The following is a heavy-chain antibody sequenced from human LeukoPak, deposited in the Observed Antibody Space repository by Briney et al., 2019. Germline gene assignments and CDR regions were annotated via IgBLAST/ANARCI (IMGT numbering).Heavy chain of an antibody. CDR2: INPSGGST. D-gene: IGHD2-15*01. CDR3: AREHSDIVVVVAAGEAEGWFDP. J-gene: IGHJ5*02. CDR1: GYTFTSYY. Sequence: ASVKVSCKASGYTFTSYYMHWVRQAPGQGLEWMGIINPSGGSTNYAQKFQGRASMTRDMSTSTVYMELGSLRSEDTAVYYCAREHSDIVVVVAAGEAEGWFDPWGQGTLVTVSS. V-gene: IGHV1-46*01.